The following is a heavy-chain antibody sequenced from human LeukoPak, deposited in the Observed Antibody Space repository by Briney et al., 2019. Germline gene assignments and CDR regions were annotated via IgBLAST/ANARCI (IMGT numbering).Heavy chain of an antibody. Sequence: GGSLRLSCAASEFTVNNNYMNWVRQAPGKGLEWVSVIYSGGSTYYADSVKGRFTISRDNSKNTLYLQMNNLRAEDTAVYYCARFPGIANVYYYGMDVWGQGTTVTVSS. D-gene: IGHD6-13*01. CDR3: ARFPGIANVYYYGMDV. CDR2: IYSGGST. CDR1: EFTVNNNY. V-gene: IGHV3-66*01. J-gene: IGHJ6*02.